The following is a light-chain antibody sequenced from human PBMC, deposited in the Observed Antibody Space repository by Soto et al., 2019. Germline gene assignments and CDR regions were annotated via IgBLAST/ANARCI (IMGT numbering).Light chain of an antibody. V-gene: IGLV2-8*01. CDR2: EVS. CDR1: SSEVGGYNY. Sequence: QSALTQPPSASGSPGQSVTISCTGTSSEVGGYNYVSWYQQHPGKAPKLIIYEVSKRPSGVPDRFSGSKSGNTASLTVSGLQAEDEADYYCSSYAGRNNLVFGGGTKLSVL. J-gene: IGLJ3*02. CDR3: SSYAGRNNLV.